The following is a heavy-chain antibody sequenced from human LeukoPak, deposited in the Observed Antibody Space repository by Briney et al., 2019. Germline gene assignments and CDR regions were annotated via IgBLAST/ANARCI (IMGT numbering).Heavy chain of an antibody. Sequence: SGESLRLSCAASGFTFSDYYMSWIRQAPGKGLEWVSYISSGGITIYYADSVKGRFTISRDNAKHSLYLQMNSLRAEDTAVYYCATGYSSGWYWGQGTLVTVSS. CDR1: GFTFSDYY. D-gene: IGHD6-19*01. CDR2: ISSGGITI. CDR3: ATGYSSGWY. V-gene: IGHV3-11*01. J-gene: IGHJ4*02.